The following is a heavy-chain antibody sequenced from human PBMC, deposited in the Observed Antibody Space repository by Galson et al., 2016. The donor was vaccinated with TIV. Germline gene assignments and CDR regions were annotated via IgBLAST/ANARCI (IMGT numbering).Heavy chain of an antibody. Sequence: PALVKPTQTLTLTCSFSGFSLSTTGVGVGWIRQPPGGALEWLGVIYWDADKRYGPSLNNRLTLTGDTSKNQVVLTMTNLDPVDTGTYFCAHIRITLIPDAFYVWGQGTVVTVSS. D-gene: IGHD2/OR15-2a*01. CDR3: AHIRITLIPDAFYV. J-gene: IGHJ3*01. CDR2: IYWDADK. V-gene: IGHV2-5*05. CDR1: GFSLSTTGVG.